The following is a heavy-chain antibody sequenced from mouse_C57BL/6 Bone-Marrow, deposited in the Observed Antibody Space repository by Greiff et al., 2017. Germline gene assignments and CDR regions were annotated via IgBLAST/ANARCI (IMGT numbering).Heavy chain of an antibody. CDR3: ARDTTVPYYFDY. CDR2: IDPSDSYT. D-gene: IGHD1-1*01. J-gene: IGHJ2*01. CDR1: GYTFTSYW. V-gene: IGHV1-50*01. Sequence: QVQLQQPGAELVKPGASVKLSCKASGYTFTSYWMQWVKQRPGQGLEWIGEIDPSDSYTNYNQKFKGKATLTVDTSSSTAYMQLSSLTSEDSAVYYCARDTTVPYYFDYWGQGTTLTVSS.